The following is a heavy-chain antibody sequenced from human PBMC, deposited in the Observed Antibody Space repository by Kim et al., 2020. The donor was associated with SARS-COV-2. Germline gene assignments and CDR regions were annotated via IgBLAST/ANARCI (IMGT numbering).Heavy chain of an antibody. V-gene: IGHV4-59*01. D-gene: IGHD1-26*01. Sequence: SETLSLTCTVSGGSINGFHCSWIRQPPGKGLEWIGYIYTNGRTNYNPSLKSRVTISLDISKNQFSLKLISVTAPDTAVYYCAREQLRFSGSFHFDYWGQGTLVTVSS. CDR2: IYTNGRT. J-gene: IGHJ4*02. CDR1: GGSINGFH. CDR3: AREQLRFSGSFHFDY.